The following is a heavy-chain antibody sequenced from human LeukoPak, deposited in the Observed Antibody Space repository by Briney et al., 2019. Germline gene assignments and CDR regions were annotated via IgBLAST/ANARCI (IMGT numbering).Heavy chain of an antibody. D-gene: IGHD3-3*01. CDR3: ARVGPGDFWSGYYSYFDY. CDR2: IYYSGNT. Sequence: SETLSLTCTVSGGPMSRGGYYWSWIRQLPGKGLEWIGYIYYSGNTYYNPSLKSRVTISVDTSKNQFSLKLNSVTAADTAVYYCARVGPGDFWSGYYSYFDYWGQGTLVTVSS. V-gene: IGHV4-31*03. J-gene: IGHJ4*02. CDR1: GGPMSRGGYY.